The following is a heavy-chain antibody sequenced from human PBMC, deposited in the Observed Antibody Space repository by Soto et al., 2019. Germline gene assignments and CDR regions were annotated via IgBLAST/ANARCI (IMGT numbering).Heavy chain of an antibody. CDR3: VKVRGYSGYDFFLEDYFDY. CDR2: ISYDGSNK. Sequence: GGSLRLSCAASGFTFSSYGMHWVRQAPGKGLEWVAVISYDGSNKYYADSVKGRFTISRDNSKNTLYLQMNSLRAEDTAVYYCVKVRGYSGYDFFLEDYFDYWGQGTLVTVSS. CDR1: GFTFSSYG. V-gene: IGHV3-30*18. D-gene: IGHD5-12*01. J-gene: IGHJ4*02.